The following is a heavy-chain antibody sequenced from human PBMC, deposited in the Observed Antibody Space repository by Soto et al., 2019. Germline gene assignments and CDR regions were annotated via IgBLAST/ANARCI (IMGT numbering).Heavy chain of an antibody. J-gene: IGHJ6*02. CDR1: GFTFSSYA. Sequence: EVQLLESGGGLVQPGGSLRLSCAASGFTFSSYATNWVRQAPGKGLEWVSTISGSGDSTYYADSATGRFTISKDNSTNTLSLQMNSLRVEDTAVYYCAKSGQSSWANMDVWGQGTTVTVSS. D-gene: IGHD2-2*01. V-gene: IGHV3-23*01. CDR2: ISGSGDST. CDR3: AKSGQSSWANMDV.